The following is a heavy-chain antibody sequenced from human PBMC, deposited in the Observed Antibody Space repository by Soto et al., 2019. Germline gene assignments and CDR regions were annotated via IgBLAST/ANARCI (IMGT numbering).Heavy chain of an antibody. D-gene: IGHD2-8*01. J-gene: IGHJ4*02. CDR2: IYYSGST. V-gene: IGHV4-59*01. Sequence: QVQLQESGPGLVKPSETLSLTCTVSGGSISSYYWSWIRQPPGKGLEWIGYIYYSGSTNYNPPPKSRFTISVDTSKNQFSLKLSSVTAADTAVYYCARRYAGNFDYWGQGTLVTVSS. CDR3: ARRYAGNFDY. CDR1: GGSISSYY.